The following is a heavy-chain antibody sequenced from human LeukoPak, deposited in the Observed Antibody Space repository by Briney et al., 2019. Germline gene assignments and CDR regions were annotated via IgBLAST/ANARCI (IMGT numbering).Heavy chain of an antibody. CDR3: ARDTYTSGLFDY. Sequence: GGSLRLSCAASGFTVSSNYMSWVRQAPGKGLEWVSVIYSGGSTYYADSVKGRFTISRGNSKNTLYLQMNSLRAEDTAVYYCARDTYTSGLFDYWGQGTLVTVSS. CDR2: IYSGGST. CDR1: GFTVSSNY. V-gene: IGHV3-66*01. J-gene: IGHJ4*02. D-gene: IGHD6-19*01.